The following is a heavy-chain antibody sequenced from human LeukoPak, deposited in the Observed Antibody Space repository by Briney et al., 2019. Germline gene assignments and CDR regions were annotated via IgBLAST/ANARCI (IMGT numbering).Heavy chain of an antibody. CDR3: ARATMVRGVIMKYFDY. CDR2: IIPIFGTA. J-gene: IGHJ4*02. D-gene: IGHD3-10*01. V-gene: IGHV1-69*05. Sequence: GSSVKVSCKASGGTFISYAISWVRQAPGQGLEWMGGIIPIFGTANYAQKFQGRVTITTDESTSTAYMELSSLRSEDTAVYYCARATMVRGVIMKYFDYWGQGTLVTVSS. CDR1: GGTFISYA.